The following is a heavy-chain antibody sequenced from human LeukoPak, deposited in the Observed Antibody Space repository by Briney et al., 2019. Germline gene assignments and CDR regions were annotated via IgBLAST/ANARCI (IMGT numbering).Heavy chain of an antibody. CDR1: GYTFTSYY. Sequence: SVKVSCKASGYTFTSYYMHWVGQARGQGIEWMGIINPSGGSTSYAQKFQGRVTMTRDPSPSTVYMELRSLRSEDTAVYYCARERAHDYGDYLFDYWGQGTLVTVSS. CDR2: INPSGGST. V-gene: IGHV1-46*01. D-gene: IGHD4-17*01. CDR3: ARERAHDYGDYLFDY. J-gene: IGHJ4*02.